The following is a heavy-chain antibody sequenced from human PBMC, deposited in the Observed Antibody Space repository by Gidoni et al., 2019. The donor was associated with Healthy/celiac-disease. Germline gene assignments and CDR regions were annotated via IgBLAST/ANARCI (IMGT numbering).Heavy chain of an antibody. V-gene: IGHV4-39*01. J-gene: IGHJ6*03. CDR3: ARIVGQYYDFWSGYLYYMDV. D-gene: IGHD3-3*01. Sequence: QLQLQESGPGLVKPSETLSLTCTVSGGSISSSSYYWGWIRQPPGKGLEWIGSIYYSGSTYYNPSLKSRVTISVDTSKNQFSLKLSSVTAADTAVYYCARIVGQYYDFWSGYLYYMDVWGKGTTVTVSS. CDR2: IYYSGST. CDR1: GGSISSSSYY.